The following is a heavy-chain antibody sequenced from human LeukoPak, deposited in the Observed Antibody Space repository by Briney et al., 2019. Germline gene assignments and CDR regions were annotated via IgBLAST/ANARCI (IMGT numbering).Heavy chain of an antibody. CDR1: GGSFSGYY. V-gene: IGHV4-34*01. D-gene: IGHD3-9*01. CDR2: INHSGST. J-gene: IGHJ4*02. CDR3: ARGRIFTFVDILTGYYRSHGGSFDY. Sequence: NSSETLSLTCAVYGGSFSGYYWGWIRQPPGKGLEWIGEINHSGSTNYNPSLKSRVTISVDTSKNQFSLKLSSVTAADTAVYYCARGRIFTFVDILTGYYRSHGGSFDYWGQGTLVTVSS.